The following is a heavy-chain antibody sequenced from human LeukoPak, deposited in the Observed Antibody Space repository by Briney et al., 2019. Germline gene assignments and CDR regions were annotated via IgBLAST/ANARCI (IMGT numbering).Heavy chain of an antibody. Sequence: HSGGSLRLSCAASGFTFDDYAMHWVRQAPGKGLEWVSGISWNSGKIGYADSVKGRFTISRDNAKNSLYLQMNSLRAEDTALYYCAKSKWFREGGMDVWGQGTTVTVSS. D-gene: IGHD3-10*01. CDR3: AKSKWFREGGMDV. CDR2: ISWNSGKI. CDR1: GFTFDDYA. V-gene: IGHV3-9*01. J-gene: IGHJ6*02.